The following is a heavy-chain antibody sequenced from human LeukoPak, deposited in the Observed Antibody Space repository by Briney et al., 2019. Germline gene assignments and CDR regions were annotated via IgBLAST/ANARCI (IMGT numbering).Heavy chain of an antibody. CDR2: IIPLFGTA. CDR1: GGTFNSFV. D-gene: IGHD3-22*01. J-gene: IGHJ4*02. Sequence: GASVKVSCKASGGTFNSFVISWVRQAPGQGLEWMGGIIPLFGTANYAQKFQDRATITADESTSTAYMELSSPRSEDTAFYYCARLGGDSSDYPFDHWGQGTLVTVSS. V-gene: IGHV1-69*13. CDR3: ARLGGDSSDYPFDH.